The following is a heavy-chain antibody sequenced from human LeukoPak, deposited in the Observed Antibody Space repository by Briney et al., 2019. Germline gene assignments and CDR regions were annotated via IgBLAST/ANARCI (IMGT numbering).Heavy chain of an antibody. CDR3: ARDSYPTRYYFDY. V-gene: IGHV4-59*12. CDR1: GGSISSYY. D-gene: IGHD3-10*01. Sequence: SETLSLTCTVSGGSISSYYWSWIRQPPGKGLEWIGYIYASGSTNYNPSLKSRVTISVDASKNQFSLKLSSVTAADTAVYYCARDSYPTRYYFDYWGQGTLVTVSS. J-gene: IGHJ4*02. CDR2: IYASGST.